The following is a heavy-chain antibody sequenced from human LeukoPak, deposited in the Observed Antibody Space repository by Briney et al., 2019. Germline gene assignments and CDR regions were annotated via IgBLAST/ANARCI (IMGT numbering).Heavy chain of an antibody. CDR2: IYYSGST. V-gene: IGHV4-59*01. Sequence: PSETLSLTCTVSGDSISHYYWSWIRQPPGKGLEWIGYIYYSGSTNYNPSLKSRVTISVDTSKNQFSLKVSSVTAADTAVYYCARNIATRGWYFDLWGRGTLVTVSS. CDR1: GDSISHYY. CDR3: ARNIATRGWYFDL. D-gene: IGHD6-6*01. J-gene: IGHJ2*01.